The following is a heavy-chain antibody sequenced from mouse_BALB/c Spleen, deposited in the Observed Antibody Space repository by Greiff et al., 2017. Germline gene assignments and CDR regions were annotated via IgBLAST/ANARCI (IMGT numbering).Heavy chain of an antibody. CDR3: ARWGSYYAMDY. Sequence: QVQLKESGAELVRPGASVKLSCKASGYTFTSYWMNWVKQRPEQGLEWIGRIDPYDSETHYNQKFKDKAILTVDKSSSTAYMQLSSLTSEDSAVYYCARWGSYYAMDYWGQGTSVTVSS. V-gene: IGHV1-52*01. CDR2: IDPYDSET. CDR1: GYTFTSYW. J-gene: IGHJ4*01. D-gene: IGHD3-1*01.